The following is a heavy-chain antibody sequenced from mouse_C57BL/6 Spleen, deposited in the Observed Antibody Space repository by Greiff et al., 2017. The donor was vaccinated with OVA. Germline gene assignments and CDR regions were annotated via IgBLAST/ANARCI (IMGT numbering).Heavy chain of an antibody. D-gene: IGHD4-1*01. CDR2: ISDGGSYT. CDR3: ARDQGVGRYFDY. Sequence: EVMLVESGGGLVKPGGSLKLSCAASGFTFSSYAMSWVRQTPEKRLEWVATISDGGSYTYYPDNVKGRFTISRDNAKNNLYLQMSHLKSEDTAMYYCARDQGVGRYFDYWGQGTTLTVSS. V-gene: IGHV5-4*01. CDR1: GFTFSSYA. J-gene: IGHJ2*01.